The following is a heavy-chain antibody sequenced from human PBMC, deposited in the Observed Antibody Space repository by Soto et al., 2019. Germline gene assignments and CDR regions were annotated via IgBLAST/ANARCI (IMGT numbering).Heavy chain of an antibody. D-gene: IGHD1-26*01. Sequence: SETLSLTCAVSGGSISSSNWWSWVRQPPGKGLEWIGEIYHSGSTNYNPSLKSRVTISVDKSKNQFSLKLSSVTAADTAVYYCARVRGSYYYGMDVWGQGTTVTVSS. J-gene: IGHJ6*02. V-gene: IGHV4-4*02. CDR1: GGSISSSNW. CDR3: ARVRGSYYYGMDV. CDR2: IYHSGST.